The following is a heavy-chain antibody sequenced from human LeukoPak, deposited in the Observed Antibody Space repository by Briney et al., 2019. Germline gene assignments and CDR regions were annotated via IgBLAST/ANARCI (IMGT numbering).Heavy chain of an antibody. D-gene: IGHD3-10*01. CDR2: INSDGRTT. CDR1: GFAFRRYW. J-gene: IGHJ4*02. Sequence: GGSLRLSCAASGFAFRRYWMHWVRQAPGKGLVWVSHINSDGRTTNYAGSVKGRFTISRDNAKNTLYLQMSSLRAEDTAVYYCATVNWYGFHNWGQGTLVTVSS. CDR3: ATVNWYGFHN. V-gene: IGHV3-74*01.